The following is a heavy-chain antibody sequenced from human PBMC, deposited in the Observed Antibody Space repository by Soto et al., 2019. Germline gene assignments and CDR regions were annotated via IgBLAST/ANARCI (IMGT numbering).Heavy chain of an antibody. V-gene: IGHV4-34*01. D-gene: IGHD1-26*01. CDR1: GLSCCDYY. CDR2: IHLSGRV. J-gene: IGHJ5*02. Sequence: QVQLQQWGSGLLKPSETLSLTCAIYGLSCCDYYWHWIRQSPGKGVEWIGEIHLSGRVNFTPSLKSRTSLSMDTSRNQFFLTLRSVTAADTAVYFCARTPTRGASAWLDPWGRGNLVTVSS. CDR3: ARTPTRGASAWLDP.